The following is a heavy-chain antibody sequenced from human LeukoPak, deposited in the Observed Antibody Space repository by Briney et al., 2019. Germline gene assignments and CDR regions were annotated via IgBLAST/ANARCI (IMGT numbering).Heavy chain of an antibody. CDR2: ISYDGSNK. D-gene: IGHD1-14*01. V-gene: IGHV3-30*18. CDR1: GFTFSSYG. CDR3: AKIPEKKDYYYYGMDV. Sequence: PGRSLRLSCAASGFTFSSYGTHWVRQVPGKGLEWVAVISYDGSNKYYADSVKGRFTISRDNSKNTLYLQMNSLRAEDTAVYYCAKIPEKKDYYYYGMDVWGQGTTVTVSS. J-gene: IGHJ6*02.